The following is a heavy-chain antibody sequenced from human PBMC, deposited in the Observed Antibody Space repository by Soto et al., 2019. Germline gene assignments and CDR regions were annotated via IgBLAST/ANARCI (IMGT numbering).Heavy chain of an antibody. CDR3: ARVATRLQSMEVLEY. J-gene: IGHJ4*02. CDR1: GFIFRDYV. CDR2: LSFDGTAE. Sequence: VQLVESGGGVVQPGTSLRLSCKASGFIFRDYVIHWVRQAPGKGLEWLAVLSFDGTAEYYADSTRGRFTISRDIPKSTTYLVINNVRREDTAMYYCARVATRLQSMEVLEYWGQGTLVTVPS. V-gene: IGHV3-30*03. D-gene: IGHD2-21*02.